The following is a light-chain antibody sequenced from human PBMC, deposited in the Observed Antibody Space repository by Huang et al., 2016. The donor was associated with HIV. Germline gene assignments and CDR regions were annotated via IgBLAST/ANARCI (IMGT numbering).Light chain of an antibody. CDR2: WAS. CDR3: QQYFDVPWT. J-gene: IGKJ1*01. Sequence: IVMTQSPDSLAVSLGETATINCKSSQSLLFRSNNKNYLAWYQQKPGQPPTLLMSWASTRGSGFPSRFSGGGSGTDFTLTISSLQAEDVAVYFCQQYFDVPWTFGRGTKVEIK. V-gene: IGKV4-1*01. CDR1: QSLLFRSNNKNY.